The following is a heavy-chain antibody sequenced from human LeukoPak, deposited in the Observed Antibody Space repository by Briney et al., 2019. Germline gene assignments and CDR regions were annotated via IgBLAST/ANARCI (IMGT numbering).Heavy chain of an antibody. J-gene: IGHJ4*02. V-gene: IGHV1-69*01. CDR3: ARGYCSGGSCPFDY. D-gene: IGHD2-15*01. CDR1: GGTFSSYA. Sequence: SVKVSCKASGGTFSSYAISWVRQAPGQGLEWMGGIIPIFGTANYAQKFQGRVAITADESTSTAYMELSSLRSEDTAVYYCARGYCSGGSCPFDYWGQGTLVTVSS. CDR2: IIPIFGTA.